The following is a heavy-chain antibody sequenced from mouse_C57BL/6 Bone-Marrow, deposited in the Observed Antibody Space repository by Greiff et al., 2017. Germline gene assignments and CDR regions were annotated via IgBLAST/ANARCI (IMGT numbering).Heavy chain of an antibody. CDR3: ARRHYYACYFDY. Sequence: DVMLVESGGDLVKPGGSLKLSCAASGFTFSSYGMSWVRQTPDKRLEWVATISSGGSYTYYPDSVKGRFTISRDNAKNTLYLKMSSLKSEDTAMYYCARRHYYACYFDYWGQGTTLTVSS. V-gene: IGHV5-6*02. CDR1: GFTFSSYG. J-gene: IGHJ2*01. CDR2: ISSGGSYT. D-gene: IGHD1-2*01.